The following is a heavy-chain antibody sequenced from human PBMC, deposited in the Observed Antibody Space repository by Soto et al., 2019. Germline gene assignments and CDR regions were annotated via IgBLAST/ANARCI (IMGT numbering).Heavy chain of an antibody. CDR1: GGSFSGYY. J-gene: IGHJ5*02. Sequence: SETLSLTCAVYGGSFSGYYWSWIRQPPGKGLEWIGEINHSGSTNYNPSLKSRVTISVDTSKNQFSLKLSSVTAADTAVYYCARGRIADRPVWFDPWGQGTLVTVSS. CDR2: INHSGST. V-gene: IGHV4-34*01. CDR3: ARGRIADRPVWFDP. D-gene: IGHD6-6*01.